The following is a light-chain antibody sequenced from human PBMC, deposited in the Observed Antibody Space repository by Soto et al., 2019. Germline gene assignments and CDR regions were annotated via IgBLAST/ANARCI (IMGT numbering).Light chain of an antibody. V-gene: IGLV2-14*01. J-gene: IGLJ3*02. Sequence: QSALTQPASVSGSPGQSITISCTGTSSDVGGYNYVSWYQQHPGKAPKLMIYDVVNRPSGVSDRFSGAKSGNTASLTISGLQAEDEADYYCGSYTSTSSLWGFGGGTKVTV. CDR2: DVV. CDR3: GSYTSTSSLWG. CDR1: SSDVGGYNY.